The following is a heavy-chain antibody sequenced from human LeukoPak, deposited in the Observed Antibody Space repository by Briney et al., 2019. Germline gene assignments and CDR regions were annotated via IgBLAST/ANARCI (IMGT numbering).Heavy chain of an antibody. V-gene: IGHV1-69*13. Sequence: SVKVSCKASGGTFSSYAISWVRQAPGQGLEWMGGIIPIFGTANYAQKFQGRVTITADESTSTAYMELSGLRSEDTAVYYCARSRRLWFGELVHWGQGTLVTVSS. CDR3: ARSRRLWFGELVH. CDR2: IIPIFGTA. D-gene: IGHD3-10*01. J-gene: IGHJ4*02. CDR1: GGTFSSYA.